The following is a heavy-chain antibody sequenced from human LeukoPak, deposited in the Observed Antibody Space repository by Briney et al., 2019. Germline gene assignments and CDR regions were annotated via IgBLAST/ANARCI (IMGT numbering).Heavy chain of an antibody. CDR3: ARARTEWELLPTFDY. CDR1: GGSISSYY. CDR2: IYYSGST. V-gene: IGHV4-59*01. Sequence: PSETLSLTCTVSGGSISSYYWSWIRQPPGKGLEWIGYIYYSGSTNYNPSLKSRVTISVDTSKNQFSLKLSSVTAADTAVYYCARARTEWELLPTFDYWGQGTLVTVSS. J-gene: IGHJ4*02. D-gene: IGHD1-26*01.